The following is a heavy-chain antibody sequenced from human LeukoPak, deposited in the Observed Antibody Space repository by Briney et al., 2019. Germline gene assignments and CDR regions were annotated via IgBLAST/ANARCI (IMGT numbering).Heavy chain of an antibody. V-gene: IGHV3-30*18. Sequence: PGGSLRLSCAASGFTFSSYAMHWVRQAPGKGLEWVAVISHDGRTEFYADSVKGRFTISRDNSKNTLDLQMFSLRAEDTAVYYCTKEPTPYTSGWYFQHWGQGTLVTVSS. CDR3: TKEPTPYTSGWYFQH. J-gene: IGHJ1*01. CDR1: GFTFSSYA. CDR2: ISHDGRTE. D-gene: IGHD6-25*01.